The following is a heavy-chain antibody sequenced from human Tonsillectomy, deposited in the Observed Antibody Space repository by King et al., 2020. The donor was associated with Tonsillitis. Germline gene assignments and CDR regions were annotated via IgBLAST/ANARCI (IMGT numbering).Heavy chain of an antibody. CDR2: INPIFGTG. V-gene: IGHV1-69*15. CDR1: GDRFSSYA. Sequence: QVQLVQSGAEVKKPGSSVKVSCKASGDRFSSYAISWVRQAPGQGLEWMGSINPIFGTGNYAQKFQGRVTMTADESTNTVYMELSSLRSEDTAVYYCARGIQRTSWNCMDVWGKGTTVTVSS. J-gene: IGHJ6*03. D-gene: IGHD1-1*01. CDR3: ARGIQRTSWNCMDV.